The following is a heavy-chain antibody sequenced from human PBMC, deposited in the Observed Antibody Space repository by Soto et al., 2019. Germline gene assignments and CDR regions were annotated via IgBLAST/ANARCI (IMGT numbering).Heavy chain of an antibody. Sequence: EVQLVESGGGLVQPGGSLRLSCAASGFTVSSNYMSWVRQAPGKGLEGVSVIYSGGSAYYADSVKGRFTISRDNSKNTLYLQMNSLRAEDTAVYYRARHGYSYGGGYFDYWGQGTLVTVSS. CDR3: ARHGYSYGGGYFDY. J-gene: IGHJ4*02. V-gene: IGHV3-66*04. CDR1: GFTVSSNY. D-gene: IGHD5-18*01. CDR2: IYSGGSA.